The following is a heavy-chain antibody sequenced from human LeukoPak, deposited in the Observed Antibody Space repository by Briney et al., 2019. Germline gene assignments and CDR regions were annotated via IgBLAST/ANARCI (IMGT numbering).Heavy chain of an antibody. CDR2: IKEDGALK. CDR3: VRDKGGCENGIHYDAFDI. CDR1: GFTFGNYW. Sequence: GGSLRLSCTASGFTFGNYWMTWVRQAPGKGPEWVANIKEDGALKYYVDSVKGRFTISRDNAKNSLYLETNSLRAEDTAVYYCVRDKGGCENGIHYDAFDIWGQGTMVTVSS. J-gene: IGHJ3*02. D-gene: IGHD1-1*01. V-gene: IGHV3-7*01.